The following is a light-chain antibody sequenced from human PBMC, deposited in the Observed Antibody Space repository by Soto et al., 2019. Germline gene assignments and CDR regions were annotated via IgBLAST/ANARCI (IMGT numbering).Light chain of an antibody. J-gene: IGKJ1*01. CDR3: QQYNSSPWT. V-gene: IGKV1-5*03. CDR2: KAS. CDR1: QSISSW. Sequence: DIQMTQSPSTLSASVGDRVTITCRASQSISSWLAWYQQKPGKAPKLLISKASILESGVPSRFSGCGSGTEFTLSISSLQPDDFATYYCQQYNSSPWTFGQGTKVEIK.